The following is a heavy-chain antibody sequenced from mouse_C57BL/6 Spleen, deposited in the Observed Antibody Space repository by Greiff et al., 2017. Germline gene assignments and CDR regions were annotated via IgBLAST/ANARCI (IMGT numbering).Heavy chain of an antibody. CDR2: IDPSDSET. CDR3: AREGLEDDFDY. V-gene: IGHV1-52*01. CDR1: GYTFTSYW. J-gene: IGHJ2*01. D-gene: IGHD2-4*01. Sequence: VQLQQPGAELVRPGSSVKLSCKASGYTFTSYWMHWVKQRPIQGLEWIGNIDPSDSETPYNQKFKDKATLTVDKSSSTAYMQLSSLTSEDSAVYYCAREGLEDDFDYWGQGTTLTVSS.